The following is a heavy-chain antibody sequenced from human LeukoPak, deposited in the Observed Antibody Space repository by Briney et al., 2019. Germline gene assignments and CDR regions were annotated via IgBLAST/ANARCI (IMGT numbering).Heavy chain of an antibody. J-gene: IGHJ4*02. CDR1: GFTVNSNY. Sequence: GGSLRLSCAASGFTVNSNYKSWVRQAPGKGLEWVSVIYSGGSTYYADSVKGRFTISRDNSKNTLYLQMNSLRAEDTAVYYCARVPHYYDSSDPYYWGQGTLVTVSS. CDR3: ARVPHYYDSSDPYY. CDR2: IYSGGST. D-gene: IGHD3-22*01. V-gene: IGHV3-53*01.